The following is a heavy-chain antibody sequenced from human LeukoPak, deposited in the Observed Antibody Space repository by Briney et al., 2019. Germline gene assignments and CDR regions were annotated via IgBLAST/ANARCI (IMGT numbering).Heavy chain of an antibody. CDR3: ARARSGLTALDI. CDR2: IKPNNGGT. D-gene: IGHD3/OR15-3a*01. Sequence: ASQKVSCNASVYTFSGYYMHWVRQAPGQGLEWMGWIKPNNGGTNYAQKFQGRVTMTRDTSISTAYMELSRLRSDDTAVYYCARARSGLTALDIWGQGTMVTVSS. CDR1: VYTFSGYY. J-gene: IGHJ3*02. V-gene: IGHV1-2*02.